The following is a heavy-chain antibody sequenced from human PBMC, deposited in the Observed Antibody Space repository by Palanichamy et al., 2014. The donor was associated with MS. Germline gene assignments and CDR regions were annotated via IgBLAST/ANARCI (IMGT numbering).Heavy chain of an antibody. V-gene: IGHV3-7*01. CDR2: INEDGSDK. D-gene: IGHD6-19*01. J-gene: IGHJ4*02. CDR1: IHFSRHY. Sequence: LVEVWGGLGPSRGGPVETLLCGLWIHFSRHYMSWVRQSPGKGLEWVAKINEDGSDKYYVDSVQGRFTISRDNAMNSLFLQMNSLRGEDTAVYFCARVGTTTGWAPDYWGQGTPVTVSS. CDR3: ARVGTTTGWAPDY.